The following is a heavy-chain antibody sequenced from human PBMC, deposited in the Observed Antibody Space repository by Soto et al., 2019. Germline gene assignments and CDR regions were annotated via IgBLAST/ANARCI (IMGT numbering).Heavy chain of an antibody. CDR2: IYHSGST. J-gene: IGHJ5*02. CDR3: ASVPAS. CDR1: GGSISSGGYS. V-gene: IGHV4-30-2*01. Sequence: QLQLQESGSGLVKPSQTLSLTCAVSGGSISSGGYSWSWIRQPPGKGLEWIGYIYHSGSTYYNPSLTTRVTVSVDRSQDQFSRTMISVHSADSAVYSCASVPASWGQVTLVSVSA.